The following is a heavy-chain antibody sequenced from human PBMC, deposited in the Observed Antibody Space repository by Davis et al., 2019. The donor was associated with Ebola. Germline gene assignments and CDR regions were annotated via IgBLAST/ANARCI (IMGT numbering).Heavy chain of an antibody. CDR3: ATELTGDAFDV. J-gene: IGHJ3*01. CDR1: GFTFSNYW. Sequence: GESLKISCAASGFTFSNYWMNWVRQGPGKGLEWVANINQDGTKKNYMDSVKDRFTISRDDAKNSLFLQMNNLRADDTALYYCATELTGDAFDVWGRGTMVTVSS. V-gene: IGHV3-7*03. CDR2: INQDGTKK. D-gene: IGHD3-9*01.